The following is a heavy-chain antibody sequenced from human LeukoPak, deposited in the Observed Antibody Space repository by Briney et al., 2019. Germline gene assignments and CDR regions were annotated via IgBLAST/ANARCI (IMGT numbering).Heavy chain of an antibody. D-gene: IGHD3-10*01. Sequence: GGALRLSFAASGFTFSSYAMHRGRQAPGKGLELVAFISSDGSNKYYTVSVTGRFTISRDNSKNTLYLQMNSLRAEDTAVYYCAKDYYASASGYFDYWGQGTLVTVSS. J-gene: IGHJ4*02. CDR1: GFTFSSYA. V-gene: IGHV3-30*04. CDR3: AKDYYASASGYFDY. CDR2: ISSDGSNK.